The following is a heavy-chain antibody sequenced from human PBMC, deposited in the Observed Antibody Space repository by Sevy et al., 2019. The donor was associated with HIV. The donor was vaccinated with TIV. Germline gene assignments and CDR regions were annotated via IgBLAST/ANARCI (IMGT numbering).Heavy chain of an antibody. J-gene: IGHJ4*02. CDR1: GYTFKTYG. CDR2: ISAYSGDT. V-gene: IGHV1-18*01. D-gene: IGHD2-2*01. CDR3: ARDKPQGVVIIPGSMWGGVDY. Sequence: ASVKVSCKTFGYTFKTYGISWVRQAPGQGLEWMGWISAYSGDTNFAQKFQGRVTMTTDTSTSTAYMGLSSLRSDDTAVYFCARDKPQGVVIIPGSMWGGVDYWGQGTVVTVSS.